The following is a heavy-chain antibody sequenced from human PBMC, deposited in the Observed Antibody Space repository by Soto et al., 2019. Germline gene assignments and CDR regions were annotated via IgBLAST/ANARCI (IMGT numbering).Heavy chain of an antibody. J-gene: IGHJ4*02. CDR1: GFTFSSYG. CDR2: IWYDGSNK. CDR3: AREGLVYRSGGSCQFDY. V-gene: IGHV3-33*01. D-gene: IGHD2-15*01. Sequence: QVQLVESGGGVVQPGRSLRLSCAASGFTFSSYGMHWVRQAPGKGLEWVAVIWYDGSNKYYADSVKGRFTISRDNSKNTLYLQMNSLRAEDTAVYYCAREGLVYRSGGSCQFDYWGQGTLVTVSS.